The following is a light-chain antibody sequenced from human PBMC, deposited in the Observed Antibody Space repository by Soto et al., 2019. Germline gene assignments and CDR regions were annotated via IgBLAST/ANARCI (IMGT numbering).Light chain of an antibody. CDR3: QQRSNWPPEFT. CDR1: QSITSY. J-gene: IGKJ2*01. CDR2: DAV. V-gene: IGKV3-11*01. Sequence: EIVLTQSPAYLSLTPRERVTLSCRASQSITSYLAWYQKKPGQTPRLLIYDAVNRATGVPDRFSGGGSGTDFTLTISSLEAEDSAVYYCQQRSNWPPEFTFGQGTRVEIK.